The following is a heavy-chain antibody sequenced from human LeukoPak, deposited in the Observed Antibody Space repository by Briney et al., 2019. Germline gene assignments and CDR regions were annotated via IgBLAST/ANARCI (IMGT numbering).Heavy chain of an antibody. J-gene: IGHJ3*02. CDR1: GGSFSGYY. CDR2: INHSGST. CDR3: ARPVSGSGSYYNGDAFDI. V-gene: IGHV4-34*01. D-gene: IGHD3-10*01. Sequence: SETLSLTCAVYGGSFSGYYWSWIRQPPGKGLEWVGEINHSGSTNYNPSLLGRVSISIDTSKNQFSLKLSSVTAADTAVYYCARPVSGSGSYYNGDAFDIWGQGTMVTVSS.